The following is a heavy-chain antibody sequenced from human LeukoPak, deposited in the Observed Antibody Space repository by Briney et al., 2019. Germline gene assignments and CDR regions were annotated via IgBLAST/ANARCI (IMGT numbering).Heavy chain of an antibody. CDR2: IIPIFGTA. CDR1: GGTFSSYA. V-gene: IGHV1-69*13. J-gene: IGHJ4*02. D-gene: IGHD1-26*01. CDR3: ARHEDLVGATKHLDY. Sequence: SVKVSCKASGGTFSSYAISWVRQAPGQGLEWMGGIIPIFGTANYAQKFQGRVTITADESTSTAYMELSSLRSDDTAVYYCARHEDLVGATKHLDYWGREPWSPSPQ.